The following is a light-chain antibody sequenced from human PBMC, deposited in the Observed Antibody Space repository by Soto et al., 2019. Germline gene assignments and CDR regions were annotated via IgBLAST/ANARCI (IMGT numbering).Light chain of an antibody. J-gene: IGKJ5*01. CDR3: QQYNNWPAEIT. CDR2: GAS. CDR1: QNVGSSY. Sequence: TQSTDTLSLSPGDRATLSCRASQNVGSSYVAWYQQKPGQAPRLLIHGASSRATGIPARFSGSGSGTEFTLTISSLQSEDSAVYYCQQYNNWPAEITFGQGTRLEI. V-gene: IGKV3D-15*01.